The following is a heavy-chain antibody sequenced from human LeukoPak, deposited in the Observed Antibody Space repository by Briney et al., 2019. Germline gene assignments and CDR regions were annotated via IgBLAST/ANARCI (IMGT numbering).Heavy chain of an antibody. V-gene: IGHV3-15*01. CDR1: GFTFNNAW. CDR3: ARDPTASGPSYSENENYFDY. CDR2: IKSKTDGGTT. D-gene: IGHD1-1*01. Sequence: PGGSLRLSCAASGFTFNNAWMSWVRQAPGKGLEWVGRIKSKTDGGTTDYAAPVKGRFTISRDDSKNTLYLQMNSLRVEDTALYYCARDPTASGPSYSENENYFDYWGQGTLVTVSS. J-gene: IGHJ4*02.